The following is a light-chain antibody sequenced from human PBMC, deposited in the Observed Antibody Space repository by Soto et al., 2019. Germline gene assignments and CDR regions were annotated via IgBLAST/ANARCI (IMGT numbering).Light chain of an antibody. CDR2: GAS. CDR3: QQYGSSPLT. CDR1: ESVSDNY. V-gene: IGKV3-20*01. Sequence: EIVLTQSPGTLSLSPGERATLSCRASESVSDNYLAWYQQRSGQAPRLLIYGASSRATGIPDRFSGSGSGTDFTLTISRLEPEDFAVYYCQQYGSSPLTFGGGTKVDIK. J-gene: IGKJ4*01.